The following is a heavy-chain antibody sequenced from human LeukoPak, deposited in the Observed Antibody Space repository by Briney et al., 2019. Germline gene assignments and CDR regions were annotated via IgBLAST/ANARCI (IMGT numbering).Heavy chain of an antibody. D-gene: IGHD3-10*01. CDR3: ARADYYCSPGHFGMDV. V-gene: IGHV3-48*03. CDR2: IGGSGVTK. J-gene: IGHJ6*02. CDR1: GFTFSNYE. Sequence: PGGSLRLSCAAPGFTFSNYEMNWVRQAPGKGPEWISYIGGSGVTKRYADSVKGRFTISRDNAKNSLHLQMNSLRVEDTGVYYCARADYYCSPGHFGMDVWGRGTTVTVSS.